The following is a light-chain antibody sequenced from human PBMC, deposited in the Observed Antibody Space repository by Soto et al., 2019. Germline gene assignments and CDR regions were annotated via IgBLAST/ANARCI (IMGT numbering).Light chain of an antibody. V-gene: IGLV1-40*01. CDR3: QSYDSVLSGSV. CDR2: TNG. CDR1: SSNIGAGYD. Sequence: QSVLTQPPSVSGAPGQRVTIPCTGTSSNIGAGYDVNWYQHLPGAAPKLLIYTNGNRPSGVPDRFSGSKSGTSASLAITGRQPEDEADYYCQSYDSVLSGSVFGGGTKLTV. J-gene: IGLJ3*02.